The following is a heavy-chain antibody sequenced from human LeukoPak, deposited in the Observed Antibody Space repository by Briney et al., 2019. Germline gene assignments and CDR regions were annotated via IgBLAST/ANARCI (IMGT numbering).Heavy chain of an antibody. V-gene: IGHV3-30*02. Sequence: GGSLRLSCAASGFTFSSYGMHWVRQAPGKGLEWVAFIRYDGSNKYYDSVKGRFTISRDNSKNTPYLQMNSLRAEDTAVYYCARRYCSGGSCYSIDYWGQGTLVTVSS. CDR1: GFTFSSYG. D-gene: IGHD2-15*01. CDR2: IRYDGSNK. CDR3: ARRYCSGGSCYSIDY. J-gene: IGHJ4*02.